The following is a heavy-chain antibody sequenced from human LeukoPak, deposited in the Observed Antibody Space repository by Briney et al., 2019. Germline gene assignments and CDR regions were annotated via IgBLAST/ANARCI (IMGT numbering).Heavy chain of an antibody. CDR3: ARDGSAIVGATKGGFDY. Sequence: GGSLRLSCAASGFTFSDYYMSWIRQAPGRGLEWVSYISSSGSTIYYADSVKGRFTISRDNAKNSLYLQMNSLRAEDTAVYYCARDGSAIVGATKGGFDYWGQGTLVTVSS. D-gene: IGHD1-26*01. J-gene: IGHJ4*02. CDR1: GFTFSDYY. V-gene: IGHV3-11*01. CDR2: ISSSGSTI.